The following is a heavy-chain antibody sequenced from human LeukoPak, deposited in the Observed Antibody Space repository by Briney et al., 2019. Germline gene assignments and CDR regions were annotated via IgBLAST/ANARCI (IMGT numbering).Heavy chain of an antibody. V-gene: IGHV1-18*01. CDR1: GYTFTDYG. CDR2: ISAYNGNT. D-gene: IGHD3-22*01. J-gene: IGHJ4*02. Sequence: GASVTVSFKTSGYTFTDYGINWVRQAPGQGLEWMGWISAYNGNTNYVQKLQGRVSMTTDTFTSSDYMELRSLRSDDTAVYYCARDYYDSSGLYYFDYWGQGTLVTVSS. CDR3: ARDYYDSSGLYYFDY.